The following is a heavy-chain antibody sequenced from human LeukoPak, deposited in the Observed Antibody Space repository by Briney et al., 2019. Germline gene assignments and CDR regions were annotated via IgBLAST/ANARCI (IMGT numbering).Heavy chain of an antibody. J-gene: IGHJ6*02. CDR1: GGSITTSGHY. Sequence: SETLSLTCTVSGGSITTSGHYWAWIRRPPGKGLEWIGSLYYGGTNYYNPSLKSRVTVSGDTSKNQFSLEMASVTAADTAVYYCARGFKIAAIYYYYGMDVWGQGTTVTVSS. D-gene: IGHD6-6*01. V-gene: IGHV4-39*01. CDR2: LYYGGTN. CDR3: ARGFKIAAIYYYYGMDV.